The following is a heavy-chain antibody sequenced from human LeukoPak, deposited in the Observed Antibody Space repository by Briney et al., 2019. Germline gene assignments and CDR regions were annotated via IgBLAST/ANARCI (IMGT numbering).Heavy chain of an antibody. CDR2: IYYSGST. V-gene: IGHV4-39*01. CDR3: ARLVGWFDP. CDR1: GGSISSSSYY. J-gene: IGHJ5*02. Sequence: SETLSLTCTVSGGSISSSSYYWGWIRQPPGKGLEWIGSIYYSGSTYYNPSLKSRVTISVDTSKNQFSLKLSSVTAADTAVYYCARLVGWFDPWGQGTLVTVSS.